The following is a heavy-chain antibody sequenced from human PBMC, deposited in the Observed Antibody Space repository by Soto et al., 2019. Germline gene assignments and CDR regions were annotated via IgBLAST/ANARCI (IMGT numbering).Heavy chain of an antibody. J-gene: IGHJ4*02. Sequence: QVQLVESGGGVVQPGRSLRLSCAASGFTFSSYAMHWVRQAPGKGLEWVAVISYDGSNKYYADSVKGRFTISRDNSKNTLYLQMNSLRAEDTAVYYCARGAISPGGSYLLTYWGQGTLVTVSS. V-gene: IGHV3-30-3*01. CDR1: GFTFSSYA. CDR3: ARGAISPGGSYLLTY. D-gene: IGHD1-26*01. CDR2: ISYDGSNK.